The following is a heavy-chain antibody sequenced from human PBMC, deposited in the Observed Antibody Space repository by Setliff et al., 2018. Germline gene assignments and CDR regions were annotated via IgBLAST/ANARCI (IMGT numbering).Heavy chain of an antibody. V-gene: IGHV3-23*01. D-gene: IGHD2-21*02. Sequence: SLKISCAASGFTFSHLAVTWVRQSPGRGLEWVASIGAGGDYTKYADSVRGRFTISRDNSKNTIYLQMNSLRAEDTAKYYCAKDPNGDFVGAFDSWGRGTLVTVSS. CDR2: IGAGGDYT. CDR1: GFTFSHLA. J-gene: IGHJ5*01. CDR3: AKDPNGDFVGAFDS.